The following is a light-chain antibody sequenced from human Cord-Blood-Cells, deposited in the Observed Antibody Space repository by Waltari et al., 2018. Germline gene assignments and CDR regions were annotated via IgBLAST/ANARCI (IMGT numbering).Light chain of an antibody. Sequence: QSALTQPASVSGSPGQSITISCTGTSSDVGSYNLVSWYQQHPGKAPKLMIYEGSKRPSGVSNRFSGSKFGNTASLTISGLQAEDEADYYCCSYAGSSTIVVFGGGTKLTVL. V-gene: IGLV2-23*01. CDR1: SSDVGSYNL. CDR3: CSYAGSSTIVV. J-gene: IGLJ2*01. CDR2: EGS.